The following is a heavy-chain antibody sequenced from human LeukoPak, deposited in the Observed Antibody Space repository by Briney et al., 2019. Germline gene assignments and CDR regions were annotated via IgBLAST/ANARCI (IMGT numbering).Heavy chain of an antibody. D-gene: IGHD3-9*01. V-gene: IGHV3-74*01. CDR3: ARVYDVLTGGFDH. Sequence: PGGSLRLSCAASGNYWMHWVRQAPGKGLVWVSHINSDGSWTSYADSVKGRFTISRDNARNILYLQMNSLRAEDTAVYYCARVYDVLTGGFDHWGQGALVTVSS. CDR2: INSDGSWT. CDR1: GNYW. J-gene: IGHJ4*02.